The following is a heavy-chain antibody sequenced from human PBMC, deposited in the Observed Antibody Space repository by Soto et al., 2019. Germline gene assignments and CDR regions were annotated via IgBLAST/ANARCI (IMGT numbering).Heavy chain of an antibody. V-gene: IGHV1-69*13. CDR2: IIPIFGTA. D-gene: IGHD2-2*01. CDR1: GGTFSSYA. Sequence: SVKVSCKASGGTFSSYAISWVRQAPGQGLEWMGGIIPIFGTANYAQKFQGRVTITADESTSTAYMELSSLRSEDTAVYYCASCTSCGYYYNGMDVWGQGTTVTVSS. CDR3: ASCTSCGYYYNGMDV. J-gene: IGHJ6*02.